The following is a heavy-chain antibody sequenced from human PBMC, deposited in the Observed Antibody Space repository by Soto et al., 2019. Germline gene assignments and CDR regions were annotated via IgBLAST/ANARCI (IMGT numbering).Heavy chain of an antibody. V-gene: IGHV1-69*01. CDR2: IIPMYDTI. J-gene: IGHJ4*02. Sequence: QVQLVQSGAEVKKPESSVKVSCKASGGTFGSYAINWVRQAPGQGLEWMGGIIPMYDTIDYAQKFQGRVTITADESTSTAYMELSSLRSEDTAVYYCARDRRDGYTPFDYWGQGTLVTVSS. CDR3: ARDRRDGYTPFDY. CDR1: GGTFGSYA. D-gene: IGHD5-12*01.